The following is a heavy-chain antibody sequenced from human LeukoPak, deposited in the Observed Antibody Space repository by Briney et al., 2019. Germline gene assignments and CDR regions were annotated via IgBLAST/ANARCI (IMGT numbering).Heavy chain of an antibody. J-gene: IGHJ4*02. CDR3: AKDWGYYYDSSGYFDY. D-gene: IGHD3-22*01. Sequence: GGSLRLSCAPSGFTFADYAVHWVRQAPGKGLEWVSLISGAVGSTYYVDSVEGRFPISRDTSKNSLYQQMTILRTEATALYYCAKDWGYYYDSSGYFDYWGQGTLVTVSS. V-gene: IGHV3-43*02. CDR2: ISGAVGST. CDR1: GFTFADYA.